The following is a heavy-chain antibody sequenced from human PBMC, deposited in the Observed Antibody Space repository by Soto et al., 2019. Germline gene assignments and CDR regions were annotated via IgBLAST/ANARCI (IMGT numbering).Heavy chain of an antibody. V-gene: IGHV1-69*13. J-gene: IGHJ5*02. CDR2: IIPIFGTA. CDR3: ARGYYDILTGYYEESWFDP. D-gene: IGHD3-9*01. Sequence: EASVKVSCKASGGTFSSYAISWVRQAPGQGLEWMGGIIPIFGTANYAQKFQGRVTITADESTSTAYMELSSLRSEDTAVYYCARGYYDILTGYYEESWFDPWGQGTLVTVSS. CDR1: GGTFSSYA.